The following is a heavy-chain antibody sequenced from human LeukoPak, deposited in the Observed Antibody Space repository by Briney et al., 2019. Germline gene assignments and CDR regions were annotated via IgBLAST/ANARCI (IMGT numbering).Heavy chain of an antibody. D-gene: IGHD4-23*01. V-gene: IGHV4-59*01. J-gene: IGHJ6*02. CDR1: GGSIRSYY. CDR2: IYYSGST. CDR3: ARELGATVVNYGMDV. Sequence: KPSETLSLTCTVSGGSIRSYYWSWIRQPTGKGLEWIGYIYYSGSTNYNPSLKSRVTISVDTPKNQLSLKLTSVTAADTAVYYCARELGATVVNYGMDVWGQGTTVTVSS.